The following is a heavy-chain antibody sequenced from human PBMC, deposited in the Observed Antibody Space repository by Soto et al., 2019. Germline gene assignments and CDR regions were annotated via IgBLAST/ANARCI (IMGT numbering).Heavy chain of an antibody. J-gene: IGHJ6*02. CDR1: VFTFSSYS. D-gene: IGHD3-10*01. Sequence: EVQLVESGGGLVKPWGSLRLSCAASVFTFSSYSMNWVRQATVKWLEWVSSISSSSSYIYNPDSVKGRFTSSRDNAKNSLYLQMNSLRAEDTAGYDCASVGGSGKFGMHVWGRGTTVTV. CDR3: ASVGGSGKFGMHV. CDR2: ISSSSSYI. V-gene: IGHV3-21*01.